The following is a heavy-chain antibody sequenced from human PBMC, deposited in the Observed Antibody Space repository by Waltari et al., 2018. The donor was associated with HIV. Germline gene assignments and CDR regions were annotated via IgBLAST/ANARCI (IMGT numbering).Heavy chain of an antibody. CDR2: MNPDNGDA. D-gene: IGHD3-3*01. V-gene: IGHV1-8*02. Sequence: QVQLVHSGAEIKKPRASVRVSCKASGYSFIDFDINWVRRPPVRGLEWVGWMNPDNGDAGYGHKFKGRFSLTRDTSTDTAYMDVTNLKSEDTAIYYCTKGRRGALFGDEWGQGTLVTVSS. J-gene: IGHJ4*02. CDR3: TKGRRGALFGDE. CDR1: GYSFIDFD.